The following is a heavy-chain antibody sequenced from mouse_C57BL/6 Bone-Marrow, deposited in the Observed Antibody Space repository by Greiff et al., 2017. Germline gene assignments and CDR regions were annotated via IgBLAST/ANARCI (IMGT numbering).Heavy chain of an antibody. J-gene: IGHJ3*01. CDR1: GYTFTDYY. V-gene: IGHV1-26*01. CDR3: ARGYYGSSFFAY. CDR2: INPNNGGT. Sequence: VQLQQSGPELVKPGASVKISCKASGYTFTDYYMNWVKQSHGKSLKWIGDINPNNGGTSYNQKFKGKATLTVDKSSSTAYMELRSLTSEDSAVYYCARGYYGSSFFAYWGQGTLVTVSA. D-gene: IGHD1-1*01.